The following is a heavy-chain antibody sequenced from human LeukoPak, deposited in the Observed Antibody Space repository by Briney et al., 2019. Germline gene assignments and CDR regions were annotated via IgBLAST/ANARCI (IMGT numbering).Heavy chain of an antibody. J-gene: IGHJ5*02. CDR3: ARATESSSWGNWFDP. V-gene: IGHV4-39*07. CDR1: GGSISSSSYY. CDR2: IYYSGST. D-gene: IGHD6-13*01. Sequence: PSETLSLTCTVSGGSISSSSYYWGWIRQPPGKGLEWIESIYYSGSTYYNPSPKSRVTISVDTSKNQFSLKLSSVTAADTAVYYCARATESSSWGNWFDPWGQGTLVTVSS.